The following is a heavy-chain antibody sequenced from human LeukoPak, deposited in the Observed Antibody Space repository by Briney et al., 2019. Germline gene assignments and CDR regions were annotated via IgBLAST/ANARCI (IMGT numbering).Heavy chain of an antibody. CDR3: ARSGIYYDILTGPFDY. J-gene: IGHJ4*02. D-gene: IGHD3-9*01. V-gene: IGHV4-39*01. CDR2: IYYSGGT. Sequence: SETLSLTCTVSGGSISSSSYYWGWIRQPPGKGLEWIGSIYYSGGTYYNPSLKSRVTISVDTSKNQFSLKLSSVTAADTAVYYCARSGIYYDILTGPFDYWGQGTLVTVSS. CDR1: GGSISSSSYY.